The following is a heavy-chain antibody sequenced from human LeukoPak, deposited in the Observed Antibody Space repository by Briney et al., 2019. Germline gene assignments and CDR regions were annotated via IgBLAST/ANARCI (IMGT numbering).Heavy chain of an antibody. CDR2: IIPIFGTA. V-gene: IGHV1-69*13. CDR3: ARDCSGGSCYPS. D-gene: IGHD2-15*01. J-gene: IGHJ5*02. Sequence: SVKVSCKASGGTFSSYAISWVRQAPGQGLEWMRGIIPIFGTANYAQKFQGRVTITADESTSTAYMELSSLRSEDTAVYYCARDCSGGSCYPSWGQGTLVTVSS. CDR1: GGTFSSYA.